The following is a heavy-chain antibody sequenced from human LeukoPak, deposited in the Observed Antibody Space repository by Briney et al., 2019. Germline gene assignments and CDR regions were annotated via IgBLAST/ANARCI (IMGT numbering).Heavy chain of an antibody. V-gene: IGHV4-59*08. CDR2: IYYSGST. J-gene: IGHJ4*02. D-gene: IGHD6-13*01. CDR1: GGSISSYY. Sequence: PSEALSLTCTVSGGSISSYYWSWIRPPPGKGLEWIGYIYYSGSTNYNPSLKSRVTISVDTSKNQFSLKLSSVTAADTAVYYCARRNAVAAAGLYYFDYWGQGTLVTVSS. CDR3: ARRNAVAAAGLYYFDY.